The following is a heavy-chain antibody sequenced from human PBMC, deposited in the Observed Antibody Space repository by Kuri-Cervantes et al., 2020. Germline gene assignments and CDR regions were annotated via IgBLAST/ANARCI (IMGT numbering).Heavy chain of an antibody. Sequence: ESLKISCTASGGSISSYYWSWIRQPPGKGLEWIGYIYYSGSTNYNPSLKSRVTISVDTSKNQFSLKLSSVTAADTAVYHCASEYYYDSSGYYLGQGTLVTVSS. CDR1: GGSISSYY. D-gene: IGHD3-22*01. J-gene: IGHJ4*02. V-gene: IGHV4-59*01. CDR2: IYYSGST. CDR3: ASEYYYDSSGYY.